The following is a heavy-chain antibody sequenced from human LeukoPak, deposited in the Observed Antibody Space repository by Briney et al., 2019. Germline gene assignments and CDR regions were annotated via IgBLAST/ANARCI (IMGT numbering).Heavy chain of an antibody. CDR1: GFTFSDYY. CDR2: ISSSGSTI. Sequence: GGSLRLSCAASGFTFSDYYMSWIRQAPGKGLEWVSYISSSGSTIYYADSVKDRFTISRDNAKNSLYLQMNSLRAEDTAVYYCARDSSYYDILTGPAWAFDIWGQGTMVTVSS. J-gene: IGHJ3*02. D-gene: IGHD3-9*01. CDR3: ARDSSYYDILTGPAWAFDI. V-gene: IGHV3-11*01.